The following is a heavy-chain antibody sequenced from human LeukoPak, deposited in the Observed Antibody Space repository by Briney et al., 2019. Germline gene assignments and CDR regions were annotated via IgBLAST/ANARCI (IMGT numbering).Heavy chain of an antibody. CDR1: GGSISSGGYY. V-gene: IGHV4-31*03. Sequence: SETPSLTCTVSGGSISSGGYYWSWIRQHPGKGLEWIGYIYYSGSTYYNPSLKSRVTISVDTSKNQFSLKLSSVTAADTAVYYCARVVYGSGSYLDDAFDIWGQGTMVTVSS. D-gene: IGHD3-10*01. CDR2: IYYSGST. CDR3: ARVVYGSGSYLDDAFDI. J-gene: IGHJ3*02.